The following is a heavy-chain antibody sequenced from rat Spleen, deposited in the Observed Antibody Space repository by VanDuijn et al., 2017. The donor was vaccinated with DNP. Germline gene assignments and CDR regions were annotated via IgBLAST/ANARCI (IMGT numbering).Heavy chain of an antibody. J-gene: IGHJ2*01. CDR3: TRDRYP. V-gene: IGHV2-34*01. D-gene: IGHD1-4*01. CDR2: MWYDGDT. CDR1: GFSLTTYG. Sequence: QVQLRESGPGLVQPSRTLSLTCTVSGFSLTTYGVSWVRQPPGKGPEWMGRMWYDGDTAYNSALKSRLSISRDTSKSQVFLKMNSLQTEDTAIYYCTRDRYPWGQGVMVTVSS.